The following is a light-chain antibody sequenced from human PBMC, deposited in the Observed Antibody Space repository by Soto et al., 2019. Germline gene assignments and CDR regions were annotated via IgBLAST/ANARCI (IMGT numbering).Light chain of an antibody. CDR3: CSYAGSYV. Sequence: QSVLTQPPSVSGAPGQRVTISCTGSTSNIGANYDVHWYQQLPGTAPKLLIFSNNNRPSGVPDRFSGSKSGKTASMTISGLQAEDEADYYCCSYAGSYVFGTGTQLTVL. CDR1: TSNIGANYD. CDR2: SNN. J-gene: IGLJ1*01. V-gene: IGLV1-40*01.